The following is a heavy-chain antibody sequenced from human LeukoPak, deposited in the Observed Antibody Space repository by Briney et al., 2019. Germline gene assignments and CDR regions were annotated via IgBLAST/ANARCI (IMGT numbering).Heavy chain of an antibody. Sequence: SETLSLTCTVSGGSISNYYLSWIRQPAGKGLEWIGRIYSRVTTYNPSLKSRVTMSADTSRNHVSLTLNSVTAADTAVYYCARLAGRTGTTRWGQGTLVTVSS. CDR1: GGSISNYY. J-gene: IGHJ4*02. CDR2: IYSRVT. D-gene: IGHD1-1*01. V-gene: IGHV4-4*07. CDR3: ARLAGRTGTTR.